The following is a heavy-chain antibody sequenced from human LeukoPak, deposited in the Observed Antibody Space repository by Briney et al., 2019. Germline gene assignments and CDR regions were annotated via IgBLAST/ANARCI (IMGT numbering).Heavy chain of an antibody. V-gene: IGHV4-34*01. Sequence: PSETLSLTCAVYGGSFSDYYWSWIRQPPGKGLEWIGEINHSGSTNYNPSLKSRVTISVDTSKNQFSLKLSSVTAADTALYYCARKVRYCSGGICLGVNWFDPWGQGTLVTVSS. CDR2: INHSGST. D-gene: IGHD2-15*01. J-gene: IGHJ5*02. CDR3: ARKVRYCSGGICLGVNWFDP. CDR1: GGSFSDYY.